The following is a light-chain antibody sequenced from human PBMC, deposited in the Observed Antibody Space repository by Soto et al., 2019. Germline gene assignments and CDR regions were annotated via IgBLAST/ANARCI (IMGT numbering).Light chain of an antibody. V-gene: IGLV2-23*01. CDR3: CLYAGRSNGL. CDR1: SSDVGSYNL. Sequence: ALTRPASVSVSHGRAISISCPGTSSDVGSYNLVSWYQQYPGKAPRLIIYEANKRPSGVSDRFSGSKSGNTASLTISGLQAEDEAAYSCCLYAGRSNGLFGGGTK. CDR2: EAN. J-gene: IGLJ2*01.